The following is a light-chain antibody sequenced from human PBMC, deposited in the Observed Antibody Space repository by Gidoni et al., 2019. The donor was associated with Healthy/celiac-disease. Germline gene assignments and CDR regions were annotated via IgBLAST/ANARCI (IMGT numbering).Light chain of an antibody. V-gene: IGKV1-9*01. CDR2: AAS. Sequence: DIQLPQSPSLLSASVGDRVTITCRASQGISSYLAWYQQKPGKAPKLLIYAASTLQSGVPSRFSGSGSGTEFPLTSSSLQPEDSATYYCQQRNSYPLTFGPGTKVDIK. CDR3: QQRNSYPLT. J-gene: IGKJ3*01. CDR1: QGISSY.